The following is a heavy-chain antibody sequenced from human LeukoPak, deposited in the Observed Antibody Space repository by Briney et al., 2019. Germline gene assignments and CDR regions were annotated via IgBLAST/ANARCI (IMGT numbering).Heavy chain of an antibody. CDR2: ISAYNGNT. V-gene: IGHV1-18*01. D-gene: IGHD3-16*01. CDR3: ARVPDYVWGSHYGMDV. CDR1: GYTFTSYG. J-gene: IGHJ6*02. Sequence: GASVKVSCKASGYTFTSYGISWVRQAPGQGLEWMGWISAYNGNTNYAQKLQGRVTMTTDTSTSTAYMELRSLRSDDTAVYYCARVPDYVWGSHYGMDVWGQGTTVTVSS.